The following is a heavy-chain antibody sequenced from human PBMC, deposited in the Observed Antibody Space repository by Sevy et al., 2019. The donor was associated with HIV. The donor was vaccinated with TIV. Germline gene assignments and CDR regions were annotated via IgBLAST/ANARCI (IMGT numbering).Heavy chain of an antibody. CDR3: ARDDGNYYFHY. Sequence: GGSLRLSCAASGFTFSKYWMGWVRQAPGKGLEWVANIKQDAGQKYYVDSVKGRFTISRDKAKNSLYLQTNSLRAEDTAVYFCARDDGNYYFHYWGQGTLVTVSS. CDR2: IKQDAGQK. V-gene: IGHV3-7*01. J-gene: IGHJ4*02. D-gene: IGHD1-7*01. CDR1: GFTFSKYW.